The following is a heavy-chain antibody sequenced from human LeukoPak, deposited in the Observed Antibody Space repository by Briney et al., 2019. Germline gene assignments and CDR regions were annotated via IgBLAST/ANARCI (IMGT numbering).Heavy chain of an antibody. CDR3: ARGHCATTSCYSRY. J-gene: IGHJ4*02. D-gene: IGHD2-2*01. CDR2: IYHTGST. CDR1: GYSISSGYY. Sequence: KTSETLSLTCAVSGYSISSGYYWGWIRPPPGKGLEWIGSIYHTGSTYYNPSLKSRVTISLDTSKNQFSLKLSSVTATDTAVYYCARGHCATTSCYSRYWGQGTLVTVSS. V-gene: IGHV4-38-2*01.